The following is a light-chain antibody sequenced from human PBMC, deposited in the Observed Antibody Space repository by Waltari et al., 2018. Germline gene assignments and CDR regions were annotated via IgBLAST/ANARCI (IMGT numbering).Light chain of an antibody. Sequence: SYELTQPHSVSVSPGQTASITCSGDNLRDKYVCWYQQKPGQSPVLVIYQDIKRPSGIPERFSGSNSENTATLTISGTQAMDEADYYCQAWDSSTVVFGGGTKLTVL. V-gene: IGLV3-1*01. J-gene: IGLJ2*01. CDR2: QDI. CDR3: QAWDSSTVV. CDR1: NLRDKY.